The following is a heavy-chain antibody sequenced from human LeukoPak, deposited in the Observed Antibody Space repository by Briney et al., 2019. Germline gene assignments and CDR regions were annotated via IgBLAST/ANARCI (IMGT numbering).Heavy chain of an antibody. D-gene: IGHD6-19*01. CDR1: GFTFSSYA. V-gene: IGHV3-30*04. Sequence: GGSLRLSCAASGFTFSSYAMSWVRQAPGKGLEWVAVISYDGSNKYYADSVKGRFTISRDNSKNTLYLQMNSLRAEDTAVYYCARGRQWLVILGYYMDVWGKGTTVTVSS. J-gene: IGHJ6*03. CDR2: ISYDGSNK. CDR3: ARGRQWLVILGYYMDV.